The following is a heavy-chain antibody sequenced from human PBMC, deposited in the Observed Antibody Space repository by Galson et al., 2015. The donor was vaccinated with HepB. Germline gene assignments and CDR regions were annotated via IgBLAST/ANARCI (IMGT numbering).Heavy chain of an antibody. J-gene: IGHJ1*01. CDR3: TTAAATIAAEYFQH. D-gene: IGHD2-15*01. V-gene: IGHV1-69*13. CDR2: IIPIFGTA. Sequence: SVKVSCKASGGTFSSYAISWVRQAPGQGLEWMGGIIPIFGTANYAQKFQGRVTITADESTSTAYMELSSLRSEDTAVYYCTTAAATIAAEYFQHWGQGTLVTVSS. CDR1: GGTFSSYA.